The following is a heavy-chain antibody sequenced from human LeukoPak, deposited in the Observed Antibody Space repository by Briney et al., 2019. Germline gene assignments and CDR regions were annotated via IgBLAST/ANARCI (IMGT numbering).Heavy chain of an antibody. CDR2: MSPNSGDT. Sequence: ASETVSCKASGYTFTSYDFNWVRQATGQRPEWMGWMSPNSGDTGYAQKFQDRVTMTRNTSISTAYMELSSLRSYDTAVYYCARGPPNWGYDYWGPGTLVTVSS. V-gene: IGHV1-8*01. J-gene: IGHJ4*02. CDR3: ARGPPNWGYDY. D-gene: IGHD7-27*01. CDR1: GYTFTSYD.